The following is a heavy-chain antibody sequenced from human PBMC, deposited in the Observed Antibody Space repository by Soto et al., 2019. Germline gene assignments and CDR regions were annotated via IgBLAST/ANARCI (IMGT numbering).Heavy chain of an antibody. J-gene: IGHJ5*02. D-gene: IGHD2-2*01. Sequence: PGESLKISCAASGFTFSDFTMNWVRQAPGKGLEWVSSITSDSTYIYYADSVKGRFTISRDNAKNSLYLQMNSLRAEDTAVYYCPPSAMGRWLDPWGQGTLVTVSS. CDR3: PPSAMGRWLDP. CDR1: GFTFSDFT. CDR2: ITSDSTYI. V-gene: IGHV3-21*01.